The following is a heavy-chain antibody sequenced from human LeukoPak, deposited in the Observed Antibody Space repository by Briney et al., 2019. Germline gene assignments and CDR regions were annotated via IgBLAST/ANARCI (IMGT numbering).Heavy chain of an antibody. V-gene: IGHV1-18*01. CDR2: ISAYNGNT. CDR3: ARGPLCTNGVCYYYYMDV. D-gene: IGHD2-8*01. CDR1: GYTFTSYG. Sequence: ASVKVSCKASGYTFTSYGISWVRQAPGQRLEWMGWISAYNGNTNYAQKLQGRVTMTTDTSTSTAYMELRSLRSDDTAVYYCARGPLCTNGVCYYYYMDVWGKGTTVTVSS. J-gene: IGHJ6*03.